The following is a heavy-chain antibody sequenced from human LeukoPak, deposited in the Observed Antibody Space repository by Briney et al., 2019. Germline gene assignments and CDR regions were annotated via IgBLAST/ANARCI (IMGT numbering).Heavy chain of an antibody. J-gene: IGHJ4*02. D-gene: IGHD3-9*01. CDR3: ARGGVRYFDWLLSGYYFDY. CDR2: IYYSGST. V-gene: IGHV4-39*07. Sequence: SETLSLTCTVSGGSISSSSYYWGWIRQPPGKGLEWIGSIYYSGSTYYNPSLKSRVTISVDTSKNQFSLKLSSVTAADTAVYYCARGGVRYFDWLLSGYYFDYWGQGTLVTVSS. CDR1: GGSISSSSYY.